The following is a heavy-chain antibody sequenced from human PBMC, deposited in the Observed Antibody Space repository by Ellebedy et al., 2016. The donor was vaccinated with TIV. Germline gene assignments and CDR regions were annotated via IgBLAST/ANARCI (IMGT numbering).Heavy chain of an antibody. D-gene: IGHD1-26*01. J-gene: IGHJ6*02. V-gene: IGHV3-15*01. CDR1: GFTFSKTY. Sequence: GESLKISCAASGFTFSKTYSNWVLQPRGTRLEWVGRMIDGGATEYAASVKGRFTISRVDSENTVYLQMNSLKREDTAMYFCTTGGIVESRWWYYGFDVWGQGTTVTVSS. CDR3: TTGGIVESRWWYYGFDV. CDR2: MIDGGAT.